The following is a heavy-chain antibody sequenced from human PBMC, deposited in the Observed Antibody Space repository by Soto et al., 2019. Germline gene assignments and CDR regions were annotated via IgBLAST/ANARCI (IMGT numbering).Heavy chain of an antibody. J-gene: IGHJ6*02. V-gene: IGHV1-69*08. CDR1: GGTFSSYT. CDR3: ARDSPIVVVPNYYYGMDV. Sequence: QVQLVQSGAEVKKPGSSVKVSCKASGGTFSSYTISWVRQAPGQGLEWMGRIIPILGIANYAQKFQGRVTMTADKSTSTAYMERSSLRSEDTAVYYCARDSPIVVVPNYYYGMDVWGQGTTVTVSS. D-gene: IGHD2-2*01. CDR2: IIPILGIA.